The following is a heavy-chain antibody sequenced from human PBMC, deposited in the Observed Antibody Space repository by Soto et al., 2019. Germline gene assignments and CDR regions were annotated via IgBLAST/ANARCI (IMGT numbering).Heavy chain of an antibody. Sequence: SETLSLTCTVSGGSISSYYWSWIRQPPGKGLEWIGYIYYSGSTNYNPSLKSRVTISVDTSKNQFSLKLSSATAADKAVYYCTKGPFYSFDSWGQEPLVTVS. CDR2: IYYSGST. CDR3: TKGPFYSFDS. CDR1: GGSISSYY. J-gene: IGHJ4*02. V-gene: IGHV4-59*01.